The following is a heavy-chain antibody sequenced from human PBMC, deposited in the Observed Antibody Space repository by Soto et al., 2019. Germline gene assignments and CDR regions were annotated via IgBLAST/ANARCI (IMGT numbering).Heavy chain of an antibody. CDR3: ARTRDFWSGNDAFDI. V-gene: IGHV4-61*01. J-gene: IGHJ3*02. Sequence: QVQLQESGPGLVKPSETLSLTCTVSGGSVSSGSYYWSWIRQPPGKGLEWIGYMYYSGSTNYNPSLKSRVTISLDTSKNQFSLKLSSVTAADTVVYFCARTRDFWSGNDAFDIWGQGTMVTVSS. D-gene: IGHD3-3*01. CDR1: GGSVSSGSYY. CDR2: MYYSGST.